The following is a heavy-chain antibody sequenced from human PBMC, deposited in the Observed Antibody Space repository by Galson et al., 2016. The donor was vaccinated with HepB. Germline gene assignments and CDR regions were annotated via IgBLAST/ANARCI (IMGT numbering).Heavy chain of an antibody. V-gene: IGHV4-61*01. CDR3: AGEVGRAAAGRNWFDP. CDR2: IYYTGST. J-gene: IGHJ5*02. CDR1: GGSVTSDICY. D-gene: IGHD6-13*01. Sequence: ETLSLTCSVSGGSVTSDICYWSWIRWSPGKGLEWIGYIYYTGSTNYNPSFSSRVTISVDTSKNQFSLRLTSVTAADTAVYYCAGEVGRAAAGRNWFDPWGQGTLVTVSS.